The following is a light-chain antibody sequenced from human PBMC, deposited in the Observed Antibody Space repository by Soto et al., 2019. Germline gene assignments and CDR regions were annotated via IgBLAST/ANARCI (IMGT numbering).Light chain of an antibody. J-gene: IGLJ2*01. CDR2: DVS. CDR3: SSYTSSSTVV. CDR1: SSDVGGYNY. Sequence: QSALTQPASVSGSPGQSITISCTGTSSDVGGYNYVSWYQQYPGKAPKLMIYDVSNRPSGVSNRFSGSRSGNTASLTISGLQGEDEADYYCSSYTSSSTVVFGGGTKLTVL. V-gene: IGLV2-14*01.